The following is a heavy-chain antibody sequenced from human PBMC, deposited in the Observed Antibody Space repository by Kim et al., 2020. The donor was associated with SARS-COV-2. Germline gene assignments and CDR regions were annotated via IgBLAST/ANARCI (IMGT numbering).Heavy chain of an antibody. CDR2: INYNGGNT. Sequence: GGSLRLSCAASGFTFSSYAMHWVRQAPGKGLEYVSAINYNGGNTYYANSVKGRFTISRDNSNNTLYLQMGSLRPEDMAVYYCVRGRTSEIDYWGQGTLVTVSS. J-gene: IGHJ4*02. D-gene: IGHD3-10*01. V-gene: IGHV3-64*01. CDR3: VRGRTSEIDY. CDR1: GFTFSSYA.